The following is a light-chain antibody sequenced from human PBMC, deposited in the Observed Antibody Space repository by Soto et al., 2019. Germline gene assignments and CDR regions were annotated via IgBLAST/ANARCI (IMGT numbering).Light chain of an antibody. Sequence: QSALTQPASVSGSPGQSITISCTGTTGDVGGYDYVSWYQQYPYKAPKLIIYEVTNRPSGISNRFSGSKSGNTAFLTIYGLQAEDEADYYCSSHTSGNTRVFGTGTQLTVL. CDR3: SSHTSGNTRV. J-gene: IGLJ1*01. V-gene: IGLV2-14*01. CDR2: EVT. CDR1: TGDVGGYDY.